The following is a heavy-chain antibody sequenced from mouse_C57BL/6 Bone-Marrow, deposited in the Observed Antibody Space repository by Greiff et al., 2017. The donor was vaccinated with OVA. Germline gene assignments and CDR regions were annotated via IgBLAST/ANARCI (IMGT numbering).Heavy chain of an antibody. Sequence: EVKLVESGGGLVKPGGSLKLSCAASGFTFSSYTMSWVRQTPEKRLEWVATISGGGGNTYYPDSVKGRFTISRDNAKNTLYLQMSSLKSEDTAMYYCARRFKDYFDYWGQGTTLTVSS. J-gene: IGHJ2*01. CDR3: ARRFKDYFDY. CDR1: GFTFSSYT. V-gene: IGHV5-9*04. CDR2: ISGGGGNT.